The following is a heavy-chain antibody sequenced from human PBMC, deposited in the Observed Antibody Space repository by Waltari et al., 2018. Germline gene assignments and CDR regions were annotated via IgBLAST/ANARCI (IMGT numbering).Heavy chain of an antibody. V-gene: IGHV4-59*12. J-gene: IGHJ4*02. D-gene: IGHD7-27*01. CDR1: GGSISSYY. CDR3: ARDPVNWGGFGY. Sequence: QVQLQESGPGLVKPSETLSLTCTVSGGSISSYYWSWIRQPPGKGLEWIGYIYYSGSTNYNPSLKSRVTISVDTSKNQFSLKLSSVTAADTAVYYCARDPVNWGGFGYWGQGTLVTVSS. CDR2: IYYSGST.